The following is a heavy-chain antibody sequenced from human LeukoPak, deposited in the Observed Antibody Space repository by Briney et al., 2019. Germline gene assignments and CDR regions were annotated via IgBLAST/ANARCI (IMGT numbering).Heavy chain of an antibody. J-gene: IGHJ4*02. V-gene: IGHV1-8*01. CDR3: ARGACGGDCPVPIPPSNDY. D-gene: IGHD2-21*02. Sequence: ASVKVSCKASGYTFTSYDINWVRQATGQGLEWMGWMNPNSGNTGYAQKFQGRVTMTRNTSISTAYMELSSLRPEDTAVYYCARGACGGDCPVPIPPSNDYWGQGTLVTVSS. CDR2: MNPNSGNT. CDR1: GYTFTSYD.